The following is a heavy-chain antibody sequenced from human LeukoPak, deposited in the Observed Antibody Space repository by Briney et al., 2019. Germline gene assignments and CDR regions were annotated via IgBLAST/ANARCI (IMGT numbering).Heavy chain of an antibody. D-gene: IGHD4-11*01. V-gene: IGHV4-4*07. CDR3: ATYDYSNFYMDV. CDR2: IYTSGST. CDR1: GGSISSYY. Sequence: SETLSLTCTVSGGSISSYYWSWIRQPAGRGLEWIGRIYTSGSTNYNPSLKSRVTMSVDTSKNQFSLKLSSVTAADTAVYYCATYDYSNFYMDVWGKGTTVTVSS. J-gene: IGHJ6*03.